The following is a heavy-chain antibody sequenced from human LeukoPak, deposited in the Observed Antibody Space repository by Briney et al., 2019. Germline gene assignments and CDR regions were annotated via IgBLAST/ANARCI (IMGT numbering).Heavy chain of an antibody. D-gene: IGHD3-22*01. CDR3: ARDGDYYDSNGAFDI. J-gene: IGHJ3*02. CDR1: GFTFSSDS. V-gene: IGHV3-21*01. Sequence: GGSLRLSCAASGFTFSSDSMNWVRQAPGKGLEWVSSISSSSSYIYYADSVKGRFTISRDNAKNSLYLQMNSLRAEDTAVYYCARDGDYYDSNGAFDIWGQGTMVTVSS. CDR2: ISSSSSYI.